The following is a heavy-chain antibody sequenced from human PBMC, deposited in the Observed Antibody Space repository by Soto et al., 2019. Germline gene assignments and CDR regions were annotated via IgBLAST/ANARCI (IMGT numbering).Heavy chain of an antibody. J-gene: IGHJ6*02. V-gene: IGHV1-58*01. CDR1: GFTFTSSA. CDR2: IVVGSGNT. Sequence: QMQLVQSVPAVKKPGTSVKVSCKASGFTFTSSAVQWVRQARGQRLEWIGWIVVGSGNTNYAQKFQKRVTITRDMSTSTAYMELSSLRSEDTAVYYCAADREDSISYYYSGMDVWCQGTTVTVSS. D-gene: IGHD6-6*01. CDR3: AADREDSISYYYSGMDV.